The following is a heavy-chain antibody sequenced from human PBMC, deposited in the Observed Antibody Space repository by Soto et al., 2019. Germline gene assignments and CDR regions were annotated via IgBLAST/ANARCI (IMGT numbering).Heavy chain of an antibody. CDR1: GGSISSGGYS. D-gene: IGHD2-8*02. CDR3: ARDSLTGNWFDP. CDR2: IYHSGGT. Sequence: QLQLQESGSGLVKPSQTLSLTCAVSGGSISSGGYSWNRIRQLPGKGLEWIGYIYHSGGTLYNPSLKSRVTISVDKSRNQFSLTLTSVTAADTAVYYCARDSLTGNWFDPWGRGTLVTVSS. V-gene: IGHV4-30-2*06. J-gene: IGHJ5*02.